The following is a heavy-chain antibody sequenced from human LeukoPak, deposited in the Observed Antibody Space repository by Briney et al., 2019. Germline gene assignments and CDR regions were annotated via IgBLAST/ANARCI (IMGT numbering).Heavy chain of an antibody. Sequence: PGGSLRLPCAASGFTVSSNYMSWVRQAPGKGLEWASIIYSGGSTNYADSVKGRFTISRDNSKNTLYLHMNSLRAEDTAVYYCATSVGRYYFDYWGQGALVTVSS. CDR3: ATSVGRYYFDY. V-gene: IGHV3-53*01. CDR1: GFTVSSNY. D-gene: IGHD2-15*01. J-gene: IGHJ4*02. CDR2: IYSGGST.